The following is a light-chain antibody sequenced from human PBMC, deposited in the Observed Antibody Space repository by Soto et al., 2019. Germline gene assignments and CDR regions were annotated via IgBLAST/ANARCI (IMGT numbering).Light chain of an antibody. CDR1: QTVNNNY. CDR2: GAS. Sequence: EIVLTQSPGTLSLSPGERATLSCRASQTVNNNYLTWYQQKPGQAPRLLIYGASSSATGIPDRFSGSGSGTDFTLTISRLEPEDFAVYYCQQYGSSPFTFGPGTKVDIK. CDR3: QQYGSSPFT. V-gene: IGKV3-20*01. J-gene: IGKJ3*01.